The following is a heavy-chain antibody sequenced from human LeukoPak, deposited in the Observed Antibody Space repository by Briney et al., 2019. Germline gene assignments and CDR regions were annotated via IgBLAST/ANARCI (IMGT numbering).Heavy chain of an antibody. Sequence: SETLSLTCTVSGGSISSYYWSWIRQPPGKGLEWIGYIYYSGSTNYNPSLKSRVTISVDTSKNQFSLKLSSVTAADTAVYYCARHRRRDGYKFFDYWGQGTLVTVSS. CDR2: IYYSGST. D-gene: IGHD5-24*01. V-gene: IGHV4-59*08. CDR3: ARHRRRDGYKFFDY. J-gene: IGHJ4*02. CDR1: GGSISSYY.